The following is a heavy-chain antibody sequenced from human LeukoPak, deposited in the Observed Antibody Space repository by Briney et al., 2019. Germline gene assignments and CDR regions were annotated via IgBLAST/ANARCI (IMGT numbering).Heavy chain of an antibody. Sequence: PGGSLRLSCTASGFTFGDYAMSWVRQAPGKGLEWIGSIYHSGSTYYNPSLKSRVTISVDTSKNQFSLKLSSVTAADTAVYYCASLEYSSSAGGYWGQGTLVTVSS. V-gene: IGHV4-38-2*02. D-gene: IGHD6-6*01. CDR2: IYHSGST. CDR1: GFTFGDYA. J-gene: IGHJ4*02. CDR3: ASLEYSSSAGGY.